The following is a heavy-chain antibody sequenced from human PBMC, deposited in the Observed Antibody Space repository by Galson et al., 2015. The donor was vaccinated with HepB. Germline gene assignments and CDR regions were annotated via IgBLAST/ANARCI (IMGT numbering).Heavy chain of an antibody. CDR1: GFSLTTNRVG. V-gene: IGHV2-5*02. CDR2: IYWDDDR. J-gene: IGHJ4*01. D-gene: IGHD1-14*01. CDR3: AHRRANSAYNY. Sequence: PALVKPTQTLTLTCTFSGFSLTTNRVGVGWIRQPPGKALEWLALIYWDDDRRYSPSLKNRLTITKDTSKNKVALTMTNMDPVDTATYYCAHRRANSAYNYWGHGTLVTVSS.